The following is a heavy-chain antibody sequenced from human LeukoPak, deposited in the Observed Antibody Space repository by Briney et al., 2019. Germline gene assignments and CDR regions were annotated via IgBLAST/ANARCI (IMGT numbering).Heavy chain of an antibody. Sequence: GGSLRLSCAASGFTFSSYSMNWARQAPGKGLEWVSSISSSSSYIYYADSVKGRFTISRDNAKNSLYLQMNSLRAEDTAVYYCASSIVGAIVDYWGQGTLVTVSS. CDR3: ASSIVGAIVDY. V-gene: IGHV3-21*01. D-gene: IGHD1-26*01. CDR2: ISSSSSYI. CDR1: GFTFSSYS. J-gene: IGHJ4*02.